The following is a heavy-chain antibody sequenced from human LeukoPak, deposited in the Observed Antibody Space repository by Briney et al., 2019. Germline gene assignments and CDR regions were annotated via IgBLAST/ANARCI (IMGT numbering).Heavy chain of an antibody. V-gene: IGHV4-39*07. CDR2: IYYSGST. CDR3: ARRVGRYFGERAYYYNYMDV. Sequence: SETLSLTCTVSGGSISNSSYYWGWIRQPPGKGLEWIGSIYYSGSTYYNPSFESRVTISVDTSKNQFSLKLSSVTAADTAVYYCARRVGRYFGERAYYYNYMDVWDKGTTVTISS. J-gene: IGHJ6*03. D-gene: IGHD3-10*01. CDR1: GGSISNSSYY.